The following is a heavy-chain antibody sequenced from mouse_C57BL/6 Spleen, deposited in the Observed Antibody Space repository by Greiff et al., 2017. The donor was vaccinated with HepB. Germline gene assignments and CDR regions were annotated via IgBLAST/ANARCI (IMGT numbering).Heavy chain of an antibody. Sequence: QVQLQQPGAELVMPGASVKLSCKASGYTFTSYWMHWVKQRPGQGLEWIGEIDPSDSYTNYNQKFKGKSTLTVDKSSSTAYMQLSSLTSEDSAVYDCASMVTTEGFAYWGQGTLVTVSA. V-gene: IGHV1-69*01. CDR3: ASMVTTEGFAY. J-gene: IGHJ3*01. CDR1: GYTFTSYW. D-gene: IGHD2-2*01. CDR2: IDPSDSYT.